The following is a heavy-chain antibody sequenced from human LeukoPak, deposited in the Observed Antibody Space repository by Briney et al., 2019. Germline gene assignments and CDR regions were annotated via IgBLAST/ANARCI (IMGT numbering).Heavy chain of an antibody. CDR3: ARSTYYDILTGYRLSTRGLYY. J-gene: IGHJ4*02. CDR2: IYPGDSDT. CDR1: GYSFTNYW. Sequence: GESLKISCKGSGYSFTNYWIGWVRQMPGKGLGWMGIIYPGDSDTRYSPSFQGQVTISADKSISTAYLQWSSLKASDTAMYYCARSTYYDILTGYRLSTRGLYYWGQGTLVTVSS. D-gene: IGHD3-9*01. V-gene: IGHV5-51*01.